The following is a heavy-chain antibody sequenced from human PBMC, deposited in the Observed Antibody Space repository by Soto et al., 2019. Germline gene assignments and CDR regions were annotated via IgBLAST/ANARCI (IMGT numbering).Heavy chain of an antibody. V-gene: IGHV3-23*01. J-gene: IGHJ6*02. CDR2: ISGSGGST. CDR3: AKVTMARGVIYYYYYGMDV. D-gene: IGHD3-10*01. Sequence: SLRLSCAASGFTFSSYAMSWVRQAPGKGLEWVSAISGSGGSTYYADSVKGRFTISRDNSKNTLYLQMNSLRAEDTAVYYCAKVTMARGVIYYYYYGMDVWGQGTTVTVSS. CDR1: GFTFSSYA.